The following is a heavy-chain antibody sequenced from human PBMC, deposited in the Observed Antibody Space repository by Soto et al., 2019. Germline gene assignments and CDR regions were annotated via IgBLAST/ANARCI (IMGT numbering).Heavy chain of an antibody. Sequence: ASVKVSCKASGYTFTNYGIHWVRQAPGQRLEWMGWISAGNGDTKYSENFQGRVTITRDTSASTVYLDLSSLSSEDTAFYYCARTGHSGSYDYWGQGTLVTVSS. CDR2: ISAGNGDT. V-gene: IGHV1-3*01. D-gene: IGHD3-22*01. J-gene: IGHJ4*02. CDR1: GYTFTNYG. CDR3: ARTGHSGSYDY.